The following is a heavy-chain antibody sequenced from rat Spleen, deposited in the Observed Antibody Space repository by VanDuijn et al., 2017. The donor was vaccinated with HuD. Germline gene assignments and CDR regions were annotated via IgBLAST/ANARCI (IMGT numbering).Heavy chain of an antibody. V-gene: IGHV5-29*01. CDR3: ARRPYYDGAYYPFAY. CDR1: GFTFRNYD. CDR2: ISYDGTAT. Sequence: EVQLVESGGGLVQPGRSLKLSCVASGFTFRNYDMAWVRQAPTKGLEWVASISYDGTATYYRDSVKGRFTLSRDNAKSTLYLQMGSLRSEDTATYYCARRPYYDGAYYPFAYWGQGVMVTVSS. D-gene: IGHD1-12*02. J-gene: IGHJ2*01.